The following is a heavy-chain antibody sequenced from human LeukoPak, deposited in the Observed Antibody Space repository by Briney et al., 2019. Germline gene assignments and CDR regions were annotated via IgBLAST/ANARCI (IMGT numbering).Heavy chain of an antibody. CDR1: CGAINDYY. CDR3: VSWRSGYFDY. J-gene: IGHJ4*02. D-gene: IGHD3-3*01. CDR2: IYYQGTT. V-gene: IGHV4-59*01. Sequence: KPSETLSLTCTLSCGAINDYYWSWIRQSPGKGLEWIGYIYYQGTTKYNPSLISRVTISVDTATSHFSLKMSSVTAADTAVYYCVSWRSGYFDYWGQGILVTVSS.